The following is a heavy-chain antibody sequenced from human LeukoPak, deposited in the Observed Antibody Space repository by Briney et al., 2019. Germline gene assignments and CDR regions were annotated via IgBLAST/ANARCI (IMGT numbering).Heavy chain of an antibody. CDR1: GYTFTDYA. Sequence: ASVKVSCKASGYTFTDYALTWVRQAPGQGLEWMGWISPDNGNTNYAQKFQGRLSMTTDTSTDTAYMELRSLNSDDTAVYYCARDVLRRASTPRYWGQGTLVTVSS. J-gene: IGHJ4*02. D-gene: IGHD2-15*01. CDR2: ISPDNGNT. CDR3: ARDVLRRASTPRY. V-gene: IGHV1-18*01.